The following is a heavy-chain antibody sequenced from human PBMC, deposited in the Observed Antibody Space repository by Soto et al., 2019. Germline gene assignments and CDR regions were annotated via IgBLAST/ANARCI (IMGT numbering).Heavy chain of an antibody. Sequence: GGSLRLSCAASGFTFINYAMSWVRQAPGKGLEWVSSISGAGGSTYYADSVKGRFTISRDNSKNTLYLQVNSLRADDTAVYYCAKGSGYDYTYYYHCYMDVWGKGTTVTAP. CDR2: ISGAGGST. J-gene: IGHJ6*03. CDR3: AKGSGYDYTYYYHCYMDV. V-gene: IGHV3-23*01. CDR1: GFTFINYA. D-gene: IGHD5-12*01.